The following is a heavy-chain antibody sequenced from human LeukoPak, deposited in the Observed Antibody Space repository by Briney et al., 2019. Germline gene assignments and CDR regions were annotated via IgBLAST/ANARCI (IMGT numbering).Heavy chain of an antibody. CDR3: ARVYYYDSSGHNWFDP. CDR2: ITGYNANA. V-gene: IGHV1-18*01. Sequence: ASVKVSCKASGYTFTSSGISWVRQAPGQGLEWMGWITGYNANAKYAQNLQGRVTMTTDTSTSTAYMDLRSLRSDDTAVYYCARVYYYDSSGHNWFDPWGQGTLVTVSS. CDR1: GYTFTSSG. D-gene: IGHD3-22*01. J-gene: IGHJ5*02.